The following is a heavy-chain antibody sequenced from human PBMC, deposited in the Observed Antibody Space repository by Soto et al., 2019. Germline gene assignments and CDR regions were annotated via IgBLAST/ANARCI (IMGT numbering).Heavy chain of an antibody. Sequence: QVQLQESGPGRVKPSGTLSLTCAVSGGSISSSNWWSWVRQPPGKGLEWIGEISHSGSTNYNPSLKNRVTISVDKSKNQFSQKMSSVTAAGTAVYYCARDLDYWGQGTLVTVSS. CDR2: ISHSGST. J-gene: IGHJ4*02. CDR1: GGSISSSNW. CDR3: ARDLDY. V-gene: IGHV4-4*02.